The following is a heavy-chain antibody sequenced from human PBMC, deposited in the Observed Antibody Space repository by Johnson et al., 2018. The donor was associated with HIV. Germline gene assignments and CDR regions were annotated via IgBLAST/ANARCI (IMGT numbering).Heavy chain of an antibody. CDR1: GFTFSNAW. V-gene: IGHV3-15*01. Sequence: VQLVESGGGLVKPGGSLRLSCAASGFTFSNAWMSWVRQAPGKGLEWVGRIRSKTDGGTTDYGAPVKGRFTISRDDSKQTIYLQMNSLKTEDTAEYYCTTDGSGPHDAFDIWGQGTMVTVSS. CDR3: TTDGSGPHDAFDI. D-gene: IGHD3-10*01. J-gene: IGHJ3*02. CDR2: IRSKTDGGTT.